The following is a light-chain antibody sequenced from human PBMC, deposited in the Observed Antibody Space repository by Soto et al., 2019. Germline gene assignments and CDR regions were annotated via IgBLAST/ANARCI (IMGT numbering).Light chain of an antibody. CDR3: GSYTCSRTRWV. Sequence: QSVLTQPSSVTGGRGRRVTVCCTGARCKVGGGDAIHWYQQLPRAAPELLIYQIPNRPPGGSDRYAGANFGTSASGVSCGFQAEDEAEYYCGSYTCSRTRWVFGSGPKSTVL. V-gene: IGLV1-40*01. CDR2: QIP. CDR1: RCKVGGGDA. J-gene: IGLJ1*01.